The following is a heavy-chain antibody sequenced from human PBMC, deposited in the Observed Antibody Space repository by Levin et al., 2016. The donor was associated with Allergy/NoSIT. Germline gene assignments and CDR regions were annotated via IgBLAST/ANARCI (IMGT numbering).Heavy chain of an antibody. Sequence: SETLSLTCTVSNGSINSYFWGWIRQPPGKGLEWIGFVYYNGYTNYNPSLRSRVSISADTARKEFSLKMSSVTAADTAVYYCARGTHPLLTLVRGSYETGHNWFDPWGQGILVTISS. D-gene: IGHD3-10*01. CDR2: VYYNGYT. J-gene: IGHJ5*02. CDR1: NGSINSYF. V-gene: IGHV4-59*01. CDR3: ARGTHPLLTLVRGSYETGHNWFDP.